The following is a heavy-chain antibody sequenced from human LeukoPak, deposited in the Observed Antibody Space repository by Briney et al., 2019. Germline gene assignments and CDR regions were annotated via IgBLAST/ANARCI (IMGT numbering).Heavy chain of an antibody. CDR1: GFTVSSNY. CDR2: IYSGGST. J-gene: IGHJ4*02. Sequence: PGGSLRLSCAASGFTVSSNYMSWVRQAPGKGLEWVSVIYSGGSTYYADSVKGRFTISRDNSKNTLYLQMNSLRAEDTAVYYCWRSSWYEEGDYWGQGTLVTVSS. V-gene: IGHV3-53*01. CDR3: WRSSWYEEGDY. D-gene: IGHD6-13*01.